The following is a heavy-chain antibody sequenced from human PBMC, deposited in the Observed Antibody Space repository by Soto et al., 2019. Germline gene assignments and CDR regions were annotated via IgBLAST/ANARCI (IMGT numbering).Heavy chain of an antibody. J-gene: IGHJ5*02. Sequence: TLSLTCAVYGGSFIGHSWTWIRQSPGKGLEWIGDINHSGRVNYSPSLKSRVTISLDTSKNQFSLTLSAVTAADTAMYYCSTRAYDTNGYYRFEPWGKGTLVTVS. V-gene: IGHV4-34*01. CDR1: GGSFIGHS. D-gene: IGHD3-22*01. CDR3: STRAYDTNGYYRFEP. CDR2: INHSGRV.